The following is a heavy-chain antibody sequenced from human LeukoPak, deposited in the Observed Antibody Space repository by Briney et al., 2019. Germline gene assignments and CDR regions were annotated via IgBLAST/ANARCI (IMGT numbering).Heavy chain of an antibody. J-gene: IGHJ3*02. V-gene: IGHV4-59*01. CDR3: ARDRPLRFLASSPYAFDI. CDR2: IYYSGST. Sequence: SETLSLTCTVSGGSINSYHWSWIRQPPGKGLEWIGYIYYSGSTNYNPSLKSRVTISLDTSKNQISLKLSSVTAADTAVYYCARDRPLRFLASSPYAFDIWGQGTMVTVSS. CDR1: GGSINSYH. D-gene: IGHD3-3*01.